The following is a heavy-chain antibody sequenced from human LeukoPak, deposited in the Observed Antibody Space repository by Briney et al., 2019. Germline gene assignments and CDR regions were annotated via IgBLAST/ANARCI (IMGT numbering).Heavy chain of an antibody. CDR3: ARDHGGVLIRGVIDY. J-gene: IGHJ4*02. CDR1: GFTFSSYW. Sequence: GGSLRLSCAASGFTFSSYWMSWVRQAPGKGLEWVANIKEDGGEKYSVDSVKGRFTISRDNAKNSLYLQMNSLRAEDTAVYYCARDHGGVLIRGVIDYWGQGTLVTVSS. D-gene: IGHD3-10*01. V-gene: IGHV3-7*01. CDR2: IKEDGGEK.